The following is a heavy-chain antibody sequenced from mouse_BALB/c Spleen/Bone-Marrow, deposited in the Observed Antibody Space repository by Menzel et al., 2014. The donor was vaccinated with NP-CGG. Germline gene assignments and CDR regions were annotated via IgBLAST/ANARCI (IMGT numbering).Heavy chain of an antibody. D-gene: IGHD2-4*01. CDR3: ARYKGYYDHDGDYFDY. CDR2: ISYSGST. J-gene: IGHJ2*01. Sequence: EVQLQQSGPSLVKPSQTLSLPCSVAGDSITSGYWNWIRKFPGNKLEYMGYISYSGSTYYNPSLKSRISITRDTSKNQYYLQLNSVTIEDTATYYCARYKGYYDHDGDYFDYWSQGTTLTVSS. V-gene: IGHV3-8*02. CDR1: GDSITSGY.